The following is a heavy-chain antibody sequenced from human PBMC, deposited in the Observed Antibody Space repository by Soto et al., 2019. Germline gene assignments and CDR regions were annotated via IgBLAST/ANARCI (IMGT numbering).Heavy chain of an antibody. CDR3: AKALAFYYYGMDV. V-gene: IGHV3-23*01. CDR2: ISGSGGST. J-gene: IGHJ6*02. Sequence: EVQLLESGGGLVQPGGSLRLSCAASGFTFSSYAMSWVRQAPGEGLEWVSAISGSGGSTYYADSVKGRFTISRDNSKNTLYLQMNSLRAEDTAVYYCAKALAFYYYGMDVWGQGTTVTVSS. CDR1: GFTFSSYA.